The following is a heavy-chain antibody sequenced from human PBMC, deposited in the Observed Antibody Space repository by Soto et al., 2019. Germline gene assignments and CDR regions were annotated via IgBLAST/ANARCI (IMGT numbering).Heavy chain of an antibody. Sequence: SETRSLTCTVSGGSISSSSYYWGWIRQPPGKGLEWIGSIFYSGSTYYNPSLKSRVTISVDTSKNQFSLKLSSVTAADTAVYYCARYDYDNNIYSIDYWGQGALVTVS. CDR2: IFYSGST. V-gene: IGHV4-39*07. J-gene: IGHJ4*02. CDR3: ARYDYDNNIYSIDY. D-gene: IGHD3-22*01. CDR1: GGSISSSSYY.